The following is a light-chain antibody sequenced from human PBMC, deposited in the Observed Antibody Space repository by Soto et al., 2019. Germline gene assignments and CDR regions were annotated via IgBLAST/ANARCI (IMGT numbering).Light chain of an antibody. J-gene: IGKJ3*01. CDR3: QQYNKWPLFT. V-gene: IGKV3-15*01. CDR2: ATS. Sequence: EAVMSQSPVTLSVSPGERATLSCRASQTVGTNVAWYQQKPGQAPRLLIYATSTRATGIPARFSGSGSGTEFTLTISGLQSEDFAVYYCQQYNKWPLFTFGPGTKVDMK. CDR1: QTVGTN.